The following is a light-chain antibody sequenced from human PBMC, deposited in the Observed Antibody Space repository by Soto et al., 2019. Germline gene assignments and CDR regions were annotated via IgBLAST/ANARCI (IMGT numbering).Light chain of an antibody. CDR1: SSDVGSYNL. CDR3: CSFAGSSDVV. Sequence: QSALTQPASVSGSPGQSITISCNGTSSDVGSYNLVSWYQQHPGKAPKLMIYEGSKRPSGVSNRFSGSKSGNTASLTISGLQAEDEADYYCCSFAGSSDVVFGGGTQLTVL. V-gene: IGLV2-23*01. J-gene: IGLJ2*01. CDR2: EGS.